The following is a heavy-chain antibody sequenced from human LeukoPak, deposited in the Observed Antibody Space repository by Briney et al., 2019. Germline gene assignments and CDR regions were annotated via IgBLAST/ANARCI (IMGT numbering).Heavy chain of an antibody. CDR2: VSGSGSSS. Sequence: GGSLRLSCAASGFTFSDYAMSWVRQAPGKGLEWVSGVSGSGSSSYYVDSVKGRLTISRDNSKNTLYLQMNSLRAEDTAVYYCAGRGTYCSSTSCPSIDYWGQGTLVTVSS. CDR3: AGRGTYCSSTSCPSIDY. J-gene: IGHJ4*02. CDR1: GFTFSDYA. V-gene: IGHV3-23*01. D-gene: IGHD2-2*01.